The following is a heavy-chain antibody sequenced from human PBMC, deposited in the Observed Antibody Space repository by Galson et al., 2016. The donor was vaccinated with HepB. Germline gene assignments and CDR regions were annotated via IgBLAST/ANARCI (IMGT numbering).Heavy chain of an antibody. Sequence: SLRLSCAASGFIFSDYWLSWVRQAPGKGLEWVANMKQDGSEVYYVDSVKGRFTISRDNGKNSVFLQMNSLRAEDTAVYYCARDRWRGTSYFDSWGRGTQVTVSS. CDR1: GFIFSDYW. D-gene: IGHD4-23*01. J-gene: IGHJ4*02. CDR2: MKQDGSEV. V-gene: IGHV3-7*03. CDR3: ARDRWRGTSYFDS.